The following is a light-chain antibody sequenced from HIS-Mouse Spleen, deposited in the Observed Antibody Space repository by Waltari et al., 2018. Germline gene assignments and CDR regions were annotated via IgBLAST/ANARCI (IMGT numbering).Light chain of an antibody. Sequence: QSALTQPPSASGSPGQSVTISCTGTSSDVGGYNYVSWYQQHPGQAPKLMIYEVSKRPSGFPDRFSGSKSGNTASLTVSGLQAEDEADYYCSSYAGSNNSLYVFGTGTKVTVL. CDR1: SSDVGGYNY. CDR2: EVS. J-gene: IGLJ1*01. V-gene: IGLV2-8*01. CDR3: SSYAGSNNSLYV.